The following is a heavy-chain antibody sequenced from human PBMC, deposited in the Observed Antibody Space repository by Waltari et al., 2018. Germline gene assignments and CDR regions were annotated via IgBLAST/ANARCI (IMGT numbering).Heavy chain of an antibody. Sequence: EVQLLESGGDLVQPGGSLRLSCAASGFTFTNYAMIWVRQVPGEGLEWVSSIRSSGGGSYYAYAVKGRFTISRDNARGTLSLQMNILTAEDTAGYYCGKDQENDPSCEVTWGQGTLVTVSS. CDR3: GKDQENDPSCEVT. CDR2: IRSSGGGS. CDR1: GFTFTNYA. V-gene: IGHV3-23*01. J-gene: IGHJ5*02.